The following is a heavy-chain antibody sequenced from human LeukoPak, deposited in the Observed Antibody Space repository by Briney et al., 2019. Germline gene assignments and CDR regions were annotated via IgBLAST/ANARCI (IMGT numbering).Heavy chain of an antibody. J-gene: IGHJ5*02. CDR3: ARGSVITFGGVTQTGGNWFDP. D-gene: IGHD3-16*01. CDR2: IYSGGNT. CDR1: GGSISSYY. Sequence: SETLSLTCTVSGGSISSYYWSWIRQPAGKGLEWIWRIYSGGNTNYNPSLKSRVTMSVDTSKNQFSLKLSSVTAADTAVYYCARGSVITFGGVTQTGGNWFDPWGQGTLVTVSS. V-gene: IGHV4-4*07.